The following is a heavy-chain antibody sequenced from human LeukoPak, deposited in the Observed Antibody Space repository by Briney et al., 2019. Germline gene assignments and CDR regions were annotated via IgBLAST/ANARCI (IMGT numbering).Heavy chain of an antibody. V-gene: IGHV1-8*01. CDR1: GYTFTSYD. CDR3: ARTYYDFWSGYYTLDY. J-gene: IGHJ4*02. D-gene: IGHD3-3*01. Sequence: ASVKVSCKASGYTFTSYDINWVRQATGQGLEWMGWMNPNSGNTGYAQKFQGRVTMTGNTSISTAYMELSSLRSEDTAVYYCARTYYDFWSGYYTLDYWGQGTLVTVSS. CDR2: MNPNSGNT.